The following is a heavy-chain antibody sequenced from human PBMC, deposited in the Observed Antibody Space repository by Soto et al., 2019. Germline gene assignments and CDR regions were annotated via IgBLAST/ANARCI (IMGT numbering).Heavy chain of an antibody. CDR2: ISSSSSYI. J-gene: IGHJ4*02. Sequence: GGSLRLSCAASGFTFSSYSMNWVRQAPGKGPEWVSSISSSSSYIYYADSVKGRFTISRDNAKNSLYLQMNSLRAGDTAVYYCASNPIKRYYGSGSYDYWGQGTLVTVSS. D-gene: IGHD3-10*01. V-gene: IGHV3-21*01. CDR3: ASNPIKRYYGSGSYDY. CDR1: GFTFSSYS.